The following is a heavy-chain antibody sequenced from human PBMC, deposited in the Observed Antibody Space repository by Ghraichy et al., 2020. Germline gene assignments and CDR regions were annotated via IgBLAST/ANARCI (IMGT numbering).Heavy chain of an antibody. CDR1: GFTLSNYG. Sequence: LSLTCAASGFTLSNYGVSWVRQAPGKGLEWVSGIGSGGSTYYADSVKGRFTISRDNSKNTLYVQMNTLRDEDTAVYYCARGRGATQTDYYYGMDVWGQGTTVTVSS. CDR3: ARGRGATQTDYYYGMDV. V-gene: IGHV3-23*01. CDR2: IGSGGST. J-gene: IGHJ6*02. D-gene: IGHD1-14*01.